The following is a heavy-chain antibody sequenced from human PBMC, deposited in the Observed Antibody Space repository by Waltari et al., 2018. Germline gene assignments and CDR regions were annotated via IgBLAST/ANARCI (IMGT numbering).Heavy chain of an antibody. CDR1: VFTFGSYW. J-gene: IGHJ4*02. CDR2: IKQDGSEK. CDR3: ARDPGYYFDY. V-gene: IGHV3-7*01. Sequence: EVQLVESGGGLVKPGGARSLSGAASVFTFGSYWMNWVRQAPGKGLEWVANIKQDGSEKYYVDSVKGRFTISRDNAKNSLYLQMNSLRAEDTAVYYCARDPGYYFDYWGQGTLVTVSS. D-gene: IGHD7-27*01.